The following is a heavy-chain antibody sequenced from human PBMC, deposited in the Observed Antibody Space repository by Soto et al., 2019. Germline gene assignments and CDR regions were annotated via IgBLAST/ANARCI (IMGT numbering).Heavy chain of an antibody. CDR2: IAYDGNEK. V-gene: IGHV3-30*18. CDR3: GKDVGASVHYYDGVDV. Sequence: QVQLVESGGGVVQPGTSLRLSCAASGFTFKTHAMHWVRQAPGKGLEWMAVIAYDGNEKFYADSVKGRFTISRDNSKNALYLQINTLRNEDTAVYYCGKDVGASVHYYDGVDVWGQVTTVTVAS. CDR1: GFTFKTHA. D-gene: IGHD3-16*01. J-gene: IGHJ6*02.